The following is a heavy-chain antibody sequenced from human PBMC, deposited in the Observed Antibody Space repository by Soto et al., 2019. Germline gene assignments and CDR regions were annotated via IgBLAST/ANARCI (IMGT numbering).Heavy chain of an antibody. CDR1: GYTLTELS. D-gene: IGHD3-22*01. V-gene: IGHV1-24*01. J-gene: IGHJ5*02. CDR2: FDPEDGET. Sequence: ASVKVSCKVSGYTLTELSMHWVLQAPGKGLEWMGGFDPEDGETIYAQKFQGRVTMTEDTSTDTAYMELSSLRSEDTAVYYCATELYDSSGYRPFDPWGQGTLVTVSS. CDR3: ATELYDSSGYRPFDP.